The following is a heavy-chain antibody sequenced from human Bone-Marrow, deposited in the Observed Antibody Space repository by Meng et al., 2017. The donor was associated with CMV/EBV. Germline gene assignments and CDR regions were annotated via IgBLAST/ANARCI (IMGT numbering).Heavy chain of an antibody. D-gene: IGHD2-2*01. V-gene: IGHV3-21*03. J-gene: IGHJ5*02. Sequence: GSLKISCAASGFTFSSYSMNWVRQAPGKGLEWVSSISSSSSYIYYADSVKGRFTSSRDNAKNSLYRQMNSLRAEDTAVYYCARGYCSSTSCYHNWFDPWGQGTLVTVSS. CDR2: ISSSSSYI. CDR3: ARGYCSSTSCYHNWFDP. CDR1: GFTFSSYS.